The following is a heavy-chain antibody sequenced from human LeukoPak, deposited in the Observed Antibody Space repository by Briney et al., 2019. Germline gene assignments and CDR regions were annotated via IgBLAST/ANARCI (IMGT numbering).Heavy chain of an antibody. CDR3: ARLGFLEWYRSPFDY. CDR1: GFTFSSYW. D-gene: IGHD3-3*01. V-gene: IGHV3-7*01. Sequence: QTGGSLRLSCAASGFTFSSYWMSWVRQAPGKGLEWVANIKQDGSEKYYVDSVKGRFTISRDNAKNSLYLQMNSLRAEDTAVYYCARLGFLEWYRSPFDYWGQGTLVTVSS. CDR2: IKQDGSEK. J-gene: IGHJ4*02.